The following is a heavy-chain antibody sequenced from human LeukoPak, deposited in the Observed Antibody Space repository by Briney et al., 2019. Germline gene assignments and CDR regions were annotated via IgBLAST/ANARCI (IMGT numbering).Heavy chain of an antibody. Sequence: PSETLSLTCTVSGGSISPYYWSWIRQPPGKGLEWIGYIYYSGSTNYNPSLKSRVTISVDTSKNQFSLKLSSVTAADTAVYYCARGIQLWSYDSSGYYTDYWGQGTLVTVSS. CDR2: IYYSGST. CDR1: GGSISPYY. D-gene: IGHD3-22*01. J-gene: IGHJ4*02. V-gene: IGHV4-59*01. CDR3: ARGIQLWSYDSSGYYTDY.